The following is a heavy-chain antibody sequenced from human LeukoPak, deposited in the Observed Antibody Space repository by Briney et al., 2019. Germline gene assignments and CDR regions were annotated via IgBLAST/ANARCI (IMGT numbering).Heavy chain of an antibody. V-gene: IGHV1-46*01. CDR2: INPSGGST. J-gene: IGHJ1*01. CDR3: ARSTTPNENEYFEH. CDR1: GYTFTSYG. Sequence: GASVKVSCKASGYTFTSYGISWVRQAPGQGLEWMGIINPSGGSTSYAQKFQGRVTMTRDTSSNTAYMELTRLRSDDTAVYYCARSTTPNENEYFEHWGQGTLVTVSS. D-gene: IGHD2/OR15-2a*01.